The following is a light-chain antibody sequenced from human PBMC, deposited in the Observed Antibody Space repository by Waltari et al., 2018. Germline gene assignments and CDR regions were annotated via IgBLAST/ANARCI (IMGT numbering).Light chain of an antibody. CDR3: QQSYSTPRYT. J-gene: IGKJ2*01. V-gene: IGKV1-39*01. CDR2: AAS. CDR1: QSISSY. Sequence: DIQMTQSPSSLSASVGDRVTITCRASQSISSYLNWYPQKPGKAPKLLIYAASSLQSGVPSTFSGSGSGTDFTLTISSLQPEDFATYYCQQSYSTPRYTFGQGTKLEIK.